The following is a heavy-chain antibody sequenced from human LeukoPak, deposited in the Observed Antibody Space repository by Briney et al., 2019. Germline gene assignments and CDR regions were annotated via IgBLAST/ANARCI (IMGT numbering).Heavy chain of an antibody. J-gene: IGHJ4*02. CDR1: GFTFSTYA. D-gene: IGHD6-13*01. CDR3: AKVTAAALYFDY. V-gene: IGHV3-23*01. Sequence: GGSLRLSCAASGFTFSTYAMSWVRQAPGKGLEWVSAISGSGGSTYYADSVKGRFTISRDNSKNTLYLQMNSLRAEDTAVYYCAKVTAAALYFDYWGQGTLVTVSS. CDR2: ISGSGGST.